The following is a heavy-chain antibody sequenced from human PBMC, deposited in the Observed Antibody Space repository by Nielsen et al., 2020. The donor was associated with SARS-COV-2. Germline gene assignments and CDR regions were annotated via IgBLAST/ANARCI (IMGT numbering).Heavy chain of an antibody. CDR1: GFAFSTYW. Sequence: GGSLRLSCAASGFAFSTYWMHWVRQVPGRGLVWVSRINSDGRGTSYADSVKGRFTISRDNARNTLYLQMNSLRAEDTGLYYCATDGQAFEYWGRGTLVSVSS. CDR3: ATDGQAFEY. J-gene: IGHJ4*02. CDR2: INSDGRGT. D-gene: IGHD4-17*01. V-gene: IGHV3-74*01.